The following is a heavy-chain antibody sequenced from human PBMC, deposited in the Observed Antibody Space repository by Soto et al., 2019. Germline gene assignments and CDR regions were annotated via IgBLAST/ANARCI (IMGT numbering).Heavy chain of an antibody. J-gene: IGHJ4*02. CDR1: ADSIRNYY. D-gene: IGHD2-15*01. CDR3: TRVGARSCSGATCPMAY. CDR2: FSYRGST. Sequence: QVQLQETGPGLVKPSETLSLTCTVSADSIRNYYWSWIRQPQGKGLEWICYFSYRGSTNYNPSLNSRVTISVDTSKNQFSLNVSSVTAADTAVYYCTRVGARSCSGATCPMAYWCQGALVTVSS. V-gene: IGHV4-59*01.